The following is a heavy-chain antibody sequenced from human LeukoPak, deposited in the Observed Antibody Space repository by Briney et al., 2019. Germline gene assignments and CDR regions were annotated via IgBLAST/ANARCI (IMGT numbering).Heavy chain of an antibody. CDR3: AREVKGEYCSSTSCSRVGDV. Sequence: GGSLGLSCAASGFTFSDCYMSWIRQAPGKGLEWVSYISSSGSTIYYADSVKGRFTISRDNAKNSLYLQMNSLRAEDTAVYYCAREVKGEYCSSTSCSRVGDVWGQGTTVTVSS. CDR2: ISSSGSTI. J-gene: IGHJ6*02. D-gene: IGHD2-2*01. V-gene: IGHV3-11*01. CDR1: GFTFSDCY.